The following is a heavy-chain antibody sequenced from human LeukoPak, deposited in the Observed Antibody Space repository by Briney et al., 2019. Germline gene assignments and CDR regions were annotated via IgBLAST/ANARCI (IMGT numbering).Heavy chain of an antibody. CDR3: ARDSPFEWDVLGDSFDI. J-gene: IGHJ3*02. D-gene: IGHD1-26*01. CDR2: VYYSVST. Sequence: SEALCLTCTVSGGSLSSSSYYWGWIRQPPGKGREWIASVYYSVSTYYNPSLKSRVTISMHTSKNHYYLKMSSVTAADTAVYYCARDSPFEWDVLGDSFDIWGQGTVVTVSS. V-gene: IGHV4-39*07. CDR1: GGSLSSSSYY.